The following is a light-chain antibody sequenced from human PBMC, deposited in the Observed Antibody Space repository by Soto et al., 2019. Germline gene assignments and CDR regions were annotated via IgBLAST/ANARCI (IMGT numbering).Light chain of an antibody. CDR3: QSYDSSLSVSYV. CDR1: SSNIGAGHD. CDR2: GNG. V-gene: IGLV1-40*01. Sequence: QSVLTQPPSVSGAPGQRVTISCTGSSSNIGAGHDVHWYQQLPGTAPKLLIYGNGNRPSGVPDRFSGSKSGTSASLAITGLQAEDEADYYCQSYDSSLSVSYVFGTGTKVTVL. J-gene: IGLJ1*01.